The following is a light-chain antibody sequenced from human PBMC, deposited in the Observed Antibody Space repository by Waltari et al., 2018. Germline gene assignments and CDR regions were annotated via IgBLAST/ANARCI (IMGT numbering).Light chain of an antibody. CDR2: AAS. V-gene: IGKV1-9*01. Sequence: IQLTQSPSSLSASVGDRVTITCWASPGVGTYLAWYQHKPGSAPKLLISAASTLQSGVPSRFSASGSGTDFTLTINSLQPQDFATYYCQQFNNYPSTFGQGTRLEIQ. J-gene: IGKJ5*01. CDR1: PGVGTY. CDR3: QQFNNYPST.